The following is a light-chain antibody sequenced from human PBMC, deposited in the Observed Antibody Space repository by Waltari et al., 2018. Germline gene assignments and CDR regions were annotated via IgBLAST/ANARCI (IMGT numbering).Light chain of an antibody. J-gene: IGKJ2*01. CDR1: QGLSSW. CDR2: KAS. CDR3: QQYDSAPHN. V-gene: IGKV1-12*01. Sequence: DIQMTQSPSSLSASVGDRVTITCRASQGLSSWLAWYQQKPGKAPKLLIYKASSLQSGVPSRFSGSGSGTDFTLIISSLQSEDFATYYCQQYDSAPHNFGQGTKVEIK.